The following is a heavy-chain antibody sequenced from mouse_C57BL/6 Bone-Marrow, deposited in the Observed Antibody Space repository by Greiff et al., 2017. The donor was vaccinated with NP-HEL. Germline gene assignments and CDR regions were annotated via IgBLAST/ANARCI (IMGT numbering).Heavy chain of an antibody. V-gene: IGHV5-2*01. D-gene: IGHD2-5*01. CDR2: INSDGGST. CDR1: EYEFPSHD. CDR3: ARLSNYGAWFAY. J-gene: IGHJ3*01. Sequence: EVKLMESGGGLVQPGESLKLSCESNEYEFPSHDMSWVRKTPEKRLELVAAINSDGGSTYYPDTMERRFIISRDNTKKTLYLQMSSLRSEDTALYYCARLSNYGAWFAYWGQGTLVTVSA.